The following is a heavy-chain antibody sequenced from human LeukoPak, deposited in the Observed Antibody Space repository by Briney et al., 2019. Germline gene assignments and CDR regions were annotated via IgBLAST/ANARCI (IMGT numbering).Heavy chain of an antibody. J-gene: IGHJ4*02. CDR2: INGRGDSR. D-gene: IGHD6-19*01. Sequence: GGSLRLSCAASGFAFSTHVMDWVRQVPGRGLEWVSGINGRGDSRHYADSVRGRFTISRDNSKNTLQLQMNSLRVEDTAVYYCVKETNSGWYDYWGLGKVVSVSS. CDR3: VKETNSGWYDY. CDR1: GFAFSTHV. V-gene: IGHV3-23*01.